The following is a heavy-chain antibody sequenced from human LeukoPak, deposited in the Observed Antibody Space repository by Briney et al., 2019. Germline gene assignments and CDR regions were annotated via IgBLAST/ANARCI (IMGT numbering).Heavy chain of an antibody. CDR1: GFTS. V-gene: IGHV3-30-3*01. D-gene: IGHD3-22*01. J-gene: IGHJ4*02. CDR2: ILYDGSNK. CDR3: ARTNREVVVITGLDY. Sequence: GGSLRLSCAASGFTSHWVRQAPGKGLEWVAVILYDGSNKYYADSVKGRFTISRDNSTNTLYQQMNSLRAEDTAVYYCARTNREVVVITGLDYWGQGTLVTVSS.